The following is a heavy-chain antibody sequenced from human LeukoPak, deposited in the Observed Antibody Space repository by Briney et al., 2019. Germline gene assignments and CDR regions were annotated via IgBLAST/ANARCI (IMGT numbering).Heavy chain of an antibody. CDR3: ARDHGIQWLVPYFQH. CDR2: IWYDGSNK. D-gene: IGHD6-19*01. V-gene: IGHV3-33*01. J-gene: IGHJ1*01. CDR1: GFTFSSYG. Sequence: GESLKISCAASGFTFSSYGMHWVRQAPGKGLEWVAVIWYDGSNKYYADSVKGRFTISRDNSKNTLYLQMNSPRAEDTAVYYCARDHGIQWLVPYFQHWGQGTLVTVSS.